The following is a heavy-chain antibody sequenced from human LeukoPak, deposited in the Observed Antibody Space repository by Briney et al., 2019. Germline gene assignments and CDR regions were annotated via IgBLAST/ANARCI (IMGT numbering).Heavy chain of an antibody. CDR3: ARESTDYYDSSGYYYGPVY. CDR1: GYTFTSYA. Sequence: ASVKVSCKASGYTFTSYAMNWVRQAPGQGLEWMGGIIPIFGTANYAQSFRGRVTITADESTSTAYMELSNLRSEDTAMYYCARESTDYYDSSGYYYGPVYWGQGTLVTVSS. D-gene: IGHD3-22*01. V-gene: IGHV1-69*13. CDR2: IIPIFGTA. J-gene: IGHJ4*02.